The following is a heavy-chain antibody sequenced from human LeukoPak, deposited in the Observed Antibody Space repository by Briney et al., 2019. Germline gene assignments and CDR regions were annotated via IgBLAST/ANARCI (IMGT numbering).Heavy chain of an antibody. D-gene: IGHD3-10*01. CDR3: ARGSEEGIRSLDY. CDR1: GGTFSSYA. Sequence: GASVKVSCKASGGTFSSYAISWVRQAPGQGLEWMGGIIPIFGTANYAQKFQGRVTITADESTSTAYMELSSLRSEDTAVYYCARGSEEGIRSLDYWGQGTLVTVSS. J-gene: IGHJ4*02. CDR2: IIPIFGTA. V-gene: IGHV1-69*13.